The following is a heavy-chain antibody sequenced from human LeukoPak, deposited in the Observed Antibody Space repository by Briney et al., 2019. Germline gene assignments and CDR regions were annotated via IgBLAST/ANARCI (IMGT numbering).Heavy chain of an antibody. V-gene: IGHV3-21*06. CDR2: ISSSSSFI. J-gene: IGHJ4*02. CDR3: AAVGRAVRPGH. D-gene: IGHD6-6*01. CDR1: GFTFSGYS. Sequence: GGSLRLSCAASGFTFSGYSMNWVRQAPGKGLAWVSSISSSSSFIYYADSVKGRFTISRDNAKSSLYLQMNSLRAEDTAIYYCAAVGRAVRPGHWGQGTLVTVSS.